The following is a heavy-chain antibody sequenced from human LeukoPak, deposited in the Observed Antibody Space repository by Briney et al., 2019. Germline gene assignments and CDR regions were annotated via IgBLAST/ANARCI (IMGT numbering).Heavy chain of an antibody. CDR1: GFTFGSYG. Sequence: PGGSLRLSCSASGFTFGSYGMHWVSQAPGKGLEWVALIWYHGNDVDYADSVKGRFTISRDNSKNTLYLQMNSVRAEDTAVYFCARDFWNEPSKYFDYWGQGTLVTVSS. CDR3: ARDFWNEPSKYFDY. V-gene: IGHV3-33*01. CDR2: IWYHGNDV. J-gene: IGHJ4*02. D-gene: IGHD3-3*01.